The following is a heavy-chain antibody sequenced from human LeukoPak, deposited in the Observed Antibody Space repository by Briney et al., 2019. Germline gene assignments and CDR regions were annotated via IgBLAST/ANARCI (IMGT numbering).Heavy chain of an antibody. D-gene: IGHD4-17*01. CDR2: IKQDGSEK. CDR1: GGSFSGYY. V-gene: IGHV3-7*01. J-gene: IGHJ6*03. Sequence: ETLSLTCAVYGGSFSGYYWSWVRQAPGKGLEWVANIKQDGSEKYYVDSVKGRSTISRDNAKNSLYLQMNSLRAEDTAVYYCARDYGVMDVRGKGTTVTVSS. CDR3: ARDYGVMDV.